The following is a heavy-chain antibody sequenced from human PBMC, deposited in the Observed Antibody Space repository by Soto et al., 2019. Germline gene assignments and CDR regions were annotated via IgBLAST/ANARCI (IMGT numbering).Heavy chain of an antibody. CDR2: IIPIFGTA. D-gene: IGHD3-22*01. CDR1: GGTFSSYA. J-gene: IGHJ5*02. Sequence: QVQLVQSGAEVKKPGSSVKVSCKASGGTFSSYAISWVRQAPGQGLEWMGGIIPIFGTANYAQKFQGRVTITADESTSTAYMELSSLRSEDTAVYYCVRTPTPLVIAGGWFDPWGQGTLVTVSS. CDR3: VRTPTPLVIAGGWFDP. V-gene: IGHV1-69*01.